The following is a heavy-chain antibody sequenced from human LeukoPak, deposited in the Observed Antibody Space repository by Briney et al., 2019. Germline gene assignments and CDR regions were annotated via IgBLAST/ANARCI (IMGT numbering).Heavy chain of an antibody. D-gene: IGHD4-11*01. CDR1: GFTFSSYA. Sequence: PGGSLRLSCAASGFTFSSYAMHWVRQAPGKGLEYVSAISSNGGSTYYANSVKGRFTISRDNSKNTLYLQMGSLRAEDMAVYYCARMAITVTSYFDYWGRGTLVTVSS. V-gene: IGHV3-64*01. J-gene: IGHJ4*02. CDR3: ARMAITVTSYFDY. CDR2: ISSNGGST.